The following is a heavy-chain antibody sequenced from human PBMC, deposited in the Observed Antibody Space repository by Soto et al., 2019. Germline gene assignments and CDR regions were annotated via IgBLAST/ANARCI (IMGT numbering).Heavy chain of an antibody. CDR1: GGSISSGGYS. D-gene: IGHD6-13*01. CDR3: ARELAAAGPGWFGP. V-gene: IGHV4-30-2*01. J-gene: IGHJ5*02. CDR2: IYHSGST. Sequence: QLQLQESGSGLVKPSQTLSLTCAVSGGSISSGGYSWSWIRQPPGKGLEWIGYIYHSGSTYYNPSLKSRVTISVDRSKNQFSLKLSSVTAADTAVYYCARELAAAGPGWFGPWGQGTLVTVSS.